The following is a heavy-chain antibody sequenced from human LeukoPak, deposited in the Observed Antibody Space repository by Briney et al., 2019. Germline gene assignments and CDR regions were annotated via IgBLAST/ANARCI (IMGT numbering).Heavy chain of an antibody. CDR1: GGSIGTGSYY. Sequence: SETLSLTCTVSGGSIGTGSYYWSWIRQPAGKGLEWIGRIYTSGSSNYNPSLKSRVTISVDTSKNQFSLKLGSVTAADTAVYYCARERIHYYDSSGYYYFDYWGQGTLVTVSS. J-gene: IGHJ4*02. D-gene: IGHD3-22*01. CDR3: ARERIHYYDSSGYYYFDY. V-gene: IGHV4-61*02. CDR2: IYTSGSS.